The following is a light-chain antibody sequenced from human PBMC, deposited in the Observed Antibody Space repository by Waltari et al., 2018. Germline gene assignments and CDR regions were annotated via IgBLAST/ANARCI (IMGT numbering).Light chain of an antibody. CDR2: DAS. V-gene: IGKV1-33*01. CDR3: QQYEQLPPGGFT. CDR1: RDITNS. J-gene: IGKJ3*01. Sequence: DIEMTQSPSSLSASVGDTVTITCQASRDITNSLNWYQQKPGKAPKLLIYDASNLQTGVPSRFTGGGSGTDFTLTISSLQPEDVATYYCQQYEQLPPGGFTFGPGTKVDFK.